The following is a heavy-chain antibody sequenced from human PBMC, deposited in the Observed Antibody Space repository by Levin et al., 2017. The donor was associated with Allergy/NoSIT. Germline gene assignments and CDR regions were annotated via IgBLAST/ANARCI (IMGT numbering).Heavy chain of an antibody. Sequence: KVSCRDSGSRFSSYWIGWVRQMPGKGLEWMGIIHPGDSNALYSPSLQGQVTISADKSINTIYLQWNSLKASDTAIYYCVRRAYDSVIMAGNNWFDPWGQGTLVTVSS. D-gene: IGHD3-10*01. V-gene: IGHV5-51*01. CDR3: VRRAYDSVIMAGNNWFDP. CDR2: IHPGDSNA. CDR1: GSRFSSYW. J-gene: IGHJ5*02.